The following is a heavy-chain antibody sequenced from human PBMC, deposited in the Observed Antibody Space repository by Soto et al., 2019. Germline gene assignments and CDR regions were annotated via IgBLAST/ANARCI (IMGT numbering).Heavy chain of an antibody. Sequence: QVQLQQWGAGLLKPSETLSLTCAVYGGSFSGYYWSWIRQPPGKGLEWIGEINHSGSTNYNPSLNTRVPIPVATSKNQFSLKLSSVTAADTAVYYCARGAGYYDSSGYYVMFDYWGQGTLVTVSS. CDR1: GGSFSGYY. V-gene: IGHV4-34*01. CDR2: INHSGST. CDR3: ARGAGYYDSSGYYVMFDY. D-gene: IGHD3-22*01. J-gene: IGHJ4*02.